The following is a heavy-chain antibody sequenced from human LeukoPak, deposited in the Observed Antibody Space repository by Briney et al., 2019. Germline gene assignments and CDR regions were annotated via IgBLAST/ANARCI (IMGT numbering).Heavy chain of an antibody. CDR1: GFNFSTYW. CDR2: IKEDGCEK. Sequence: GGSLRLSCAASGFNFSTYWMTWVRQAPGKGLEWVANIKEDGCEKYYVDSVKGRFNISRDNAKTSVFLQMNSLRAEDTAVYYCARDLDIVWGQGTLVTVSS. J-gene: IGHJ4*02. CDR3: ARDLDIV. D-gene: IGHD5-12*01. V-gene: IGHV3-7*01.